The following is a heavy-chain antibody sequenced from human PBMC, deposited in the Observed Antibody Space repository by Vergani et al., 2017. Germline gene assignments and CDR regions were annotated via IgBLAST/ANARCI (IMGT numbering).Heavy chain of an antibody. Sequence: EVQLLESGGGLVQPGGSLRLSCAASGFTFSNYAMSWVRQAPGKGLEWVSAISGSGGSTYYADSVKGRFTISRDNSKNTLSLQMNSLRAEDTAVYFCAKGGYCSSTSCYTNWYFNLWGRGTLVTVSS. V-gene: IGHV3-23*01. D-gene: IGHD2-2*02. CDR2: ISGSGGST. CDR3: AKGGYCSSTSCYTNWYFNL. J-gene: IGHJ2*01. CDR1: GFTFSNYA.